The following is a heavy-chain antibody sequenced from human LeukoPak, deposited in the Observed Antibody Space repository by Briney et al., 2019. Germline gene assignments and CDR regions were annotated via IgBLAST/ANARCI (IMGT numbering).Heavy chain of an antibody. Sequence: GGSLRLSCAASGFTFSSYSMNWVRQAPGKGLEWVAVISYDGSNKYYADSVKGRFTISRDNSKNTLYLQMNSLRAEDTAVYYCAREGSSSWYSVSGMDVWGQGTTVTVSS. CDR1: GFTFSSYS. J-gene: IGHJ6*02. CDR2: ISYDGSNK. D-gene: IGHD6-13*01. V-gene: IGHV3-30*03. CDR3: AREGSSSWYSVSGMDV.